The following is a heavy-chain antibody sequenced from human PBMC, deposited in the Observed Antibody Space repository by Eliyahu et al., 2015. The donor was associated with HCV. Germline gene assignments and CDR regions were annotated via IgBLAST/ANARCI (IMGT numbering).Heavy chain of an antibody. CDR2: INPSGDSA. CDR1: GYNFXRYY. Sequence: QMRLVQSGAEVKKPGASVKISCKASGYNFXRYYMHWVRQAPGQGLEWRGIINPSGDSATYAPNFQGRVTMTSDTSTTTAYMELSSLRSGDTAVYYCATAIGVAAREAWFDPWGQGTLVTVSS. J-gene: IGHJ5*02. V-gene: IGHV1-46*01. CDR3: ATAIGVAAREAWFDP. D-gene: IGHD6-6*01.